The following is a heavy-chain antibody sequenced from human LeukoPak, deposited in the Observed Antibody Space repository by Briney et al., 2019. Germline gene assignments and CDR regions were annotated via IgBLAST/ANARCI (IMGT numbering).Heavy chain of an antibody. D-gene: IGHD5-18*01. CDR2: INSDGSST. CDR1: GFTFSSYW. CDR3: ARARIQLWPNAGFDY. Sequence: GGPLRLSCAASGFTFSSYWMHWVRQAPGKGLVWVSRINSDGSSTSYADSVKGRFTISRDNAKNSLYLQMNSLRAEDTAVYYCARARIQLWPNAGFDYWGQGTLVTVSS. V-gene: IGHV3-74*01. J-gene: IGHJ4*02.